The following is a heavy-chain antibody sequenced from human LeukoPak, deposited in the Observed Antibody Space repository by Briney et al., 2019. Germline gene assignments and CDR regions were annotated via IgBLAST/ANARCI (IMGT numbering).Heavy chain of an antibody. CDR1: SGSISSSTW. J-gene: IGHJ4*02. D-gene: IGHD5-24*01. Sequence: SETLSLTCAVSSGSISSSTWWSWVRQPPGKGLEWIGEINHSGSTHYTPSLKSRVTISVDTSDNQFSLKMISVTAADAAVYYCALGYNDIWELWGRGTLVTVSS. CDR3: ALGYNDIWEL. CDR2: INHSGST. V-gene: IGHV4-4*02.